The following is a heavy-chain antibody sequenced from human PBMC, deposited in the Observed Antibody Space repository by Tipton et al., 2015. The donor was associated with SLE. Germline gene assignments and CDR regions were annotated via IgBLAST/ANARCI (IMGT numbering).Heavy chain of an antibody. CDR3: ARDGKWLGYYNYYGMDV. Sequence: QSGPEVKKPGASVKVSCKASGYTFTDYYMHWVRQAPGQGLEWMGRINPNSGGTNYAHKFQGRVTMTRDTSISTAYMELSRLRSDDTAVYYCARDGKWLGYYNYYGMDVWGQGTTVTVSS. V-gene: IGHV1-2*06. CDR1: GYTFTDYY. J-gene: IGHJ6*02. CDR2: INPNSGGT. D-gene: IGHD6-19*01.